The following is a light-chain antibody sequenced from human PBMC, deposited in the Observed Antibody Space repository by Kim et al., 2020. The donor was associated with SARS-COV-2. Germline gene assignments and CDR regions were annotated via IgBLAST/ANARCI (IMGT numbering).Light chain of an antibody. CDR2: DVT. Sequence: QSALTQPASVSGSPGQSITISCTGTSSDVGGYNYVSWYQQHPGKAPKLMIYDVTNRPSGISYRFSGSKSGNTASLTISGLQAEDEADYYCSSYRSNGDVLFGGGTQLTVL. V-gene: IGLV2-14*03. CDR3: SSYRSNGDVL. J-gene: IGLJ2*01. CDR1: SSDVGGYNY.